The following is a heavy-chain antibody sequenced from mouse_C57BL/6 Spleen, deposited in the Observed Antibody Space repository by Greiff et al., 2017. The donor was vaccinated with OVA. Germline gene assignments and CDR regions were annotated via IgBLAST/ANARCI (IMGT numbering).Heavy chain of an antibody. D-gene: IGHD2-4*01. J-gene: IGHJ4*01. CDR3: TLIYYDYEGSAMDY. Sequence: VQLQQSGAELVRPGASVKLSCTASGFNIKDYYMHWVKQRPEQGLEWIGRIDPEDGDTEYAPKFQGKATMTADTSSNTAYLQLSSLTSEDTAVYYCTLIYYDYEGSAMDYWGQGTSVTVSS. CDR2: IDPEDGDT. V-gene: IGHV14-1*01. CDR1: GFNIKDYY.